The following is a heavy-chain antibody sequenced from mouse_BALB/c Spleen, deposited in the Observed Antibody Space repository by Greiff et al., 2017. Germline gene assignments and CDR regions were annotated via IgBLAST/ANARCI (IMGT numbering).Heavy chain of an antibody. D-gene: IGHD1-1*01. CDR3: ARDYGSSYGYFDY. CDR1: GFTFSSFG. Sequence: EVNLVESGGGLVQPGGSRKLSCAASGFTFSSFGMHWVRQAPEKGLEWVAYISSGSSTIYYADTVKGRFTISRDNPKNTLFLQMTSLRSEDTAMYYCARDYGSSYGYFDYWGQGTTLTVSS. V-gene: IGHV5-17*02. CDR2: ISSGSSTI. J-gene: IGHJ2*01.